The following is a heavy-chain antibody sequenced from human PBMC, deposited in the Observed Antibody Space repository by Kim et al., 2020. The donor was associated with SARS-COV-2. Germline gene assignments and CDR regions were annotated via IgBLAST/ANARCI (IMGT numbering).Heavy chain of an antibody. V-gene: IGHV1-46*01. CDR3: ARDRGDIVVVRDFPRRLAFWLGY. D-gene: IGHD2-2*01. Sequence: ASVKVSCKASGYTFTSYYMHWVRQAPGQGLEWMGIINPSGGSTSYAQKFQGRVTMTRDTSTSTVYMELSSLRSEDTAVYYCARDRGDIVVVRDFPRRLAFWLGYWGQGTMVTVSS. J-gene: IGHJ4*02. CDR1: GYTFTSYY. CDR2: INPSGGST.